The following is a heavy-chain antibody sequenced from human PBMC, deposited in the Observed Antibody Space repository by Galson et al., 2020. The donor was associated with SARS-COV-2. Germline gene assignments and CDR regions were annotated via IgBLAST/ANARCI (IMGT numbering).Heavy chain of an antibody. J-gene: IGHJ6*02. Sequence: SPTLSLTCVISGDSVSSNSAAWNWIRQSPSRGLEWLGRTYYRSKWYSDYAVSVKSRITINSDTSKNQFSLQLNSVTPEYTAVYYCAQEDIAKNPTAQKGYYYYGMDVWGQGTTVTVSS. CDR2: TYYRSKWYS. V-gene: IGHV6-1*01. D-gene: IGHD2-15*01. CDR3: AQEDIAKNPTAQKGYYYYGMDV. CDR1: GDSVSSNSAA.